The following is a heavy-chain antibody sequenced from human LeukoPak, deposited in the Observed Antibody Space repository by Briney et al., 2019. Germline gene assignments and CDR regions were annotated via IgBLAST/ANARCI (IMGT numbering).Heavy chain of an antibody. CDR1: GGSISSSSYY. CDR2: IYYSGST. CDR3: ARAVSQGPVDP. Sequence: PSETLSLTCTVSGGSISSSSYYWGWIRQPPGKGLEWIGSIYYSGSTYYNPSLKSRVTISVDTSKNQFSLKLSSVTAADTAVYYCARAVSQGPVDPWGQGTLVTVSS. J-gene: IGHJ5*02. V-gene: IGHV4-39*07.